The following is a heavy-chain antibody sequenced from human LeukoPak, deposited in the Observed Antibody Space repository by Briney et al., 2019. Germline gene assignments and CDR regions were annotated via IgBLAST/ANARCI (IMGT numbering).Heavy chain of an antibody. Sequence: SVKVSCKASGGTFSTSAINWVRQAPGQGLEWMGRIVPIFGVAHYSQTFLGRITNTADNTTNTAYMEMSSLRSEDSAVYYCAIPGGQWLEAPYDYWGQGTLVTVSS. D-gene: IGHD6-19*01. CDR3: AIPGGQWLEAPYDY. J-gene: IGHJ4*02. CDR1: GGTFSTSA. V-gene: IGHV1-69*04. CDR2: IVPIFGVA.